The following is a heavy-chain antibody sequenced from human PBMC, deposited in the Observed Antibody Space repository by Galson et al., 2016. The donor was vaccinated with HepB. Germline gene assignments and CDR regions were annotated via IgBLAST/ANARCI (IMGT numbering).Heavy chain of an antibody. Sequence: SVKVSCKASGGTFSSYTIKWVRQAPGQGLEWMGGLTPIFGTANYTQKFQGRVTFTADKSTNTAYMQLSSLRSEDTAVYYCARGRTAVVTGYNWLDPWGQGTLVTVSS. D-gene: IGHD4-23*01. CDR1: GGTFSSYT. V-gene: IGHV1-69*06. J-gene: IGHJ5*02. CDR3: ARGRTAVVTGYNWLDP. CDR2: LTPIFGTA.